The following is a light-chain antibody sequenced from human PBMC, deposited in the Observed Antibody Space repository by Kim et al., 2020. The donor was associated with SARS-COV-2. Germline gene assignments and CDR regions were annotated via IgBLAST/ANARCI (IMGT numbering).Light chain of an antibody. J-gene: IGKJ1*01. CDR2: KAS. CDR3: QQYNTHSSWA. Sequence: DLQMTQSPSTLSASVGDRVTITCRASQSISSWLAWYQQKPGKAPKLLIYKASNLQSGVPSRFSGTGSGTEFTLTISSLQPDDFATYYCQQYNTHSSWAFGQGTKVDIK. V-gene: IGKV1-5*03. CDR1: QSISSW.